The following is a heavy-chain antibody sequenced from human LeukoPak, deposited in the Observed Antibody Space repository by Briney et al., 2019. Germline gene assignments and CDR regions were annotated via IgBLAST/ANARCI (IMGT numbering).Heavy chain of an antibody. CDR2: ISYDGSNK. CDR3: ARGGFWSGYYNYYGMDV. V-gene: IGHV3-30*03. CDR1: GFTFSSYG. Sequence: GGSLRLSCAASGFTFSSYGMHWVRQAPGKGLEWVAVISYDGSNKYYADSVKGRFTISRDNSKNTLYLQMNSLRAEDTAVYFCARGGFWSGYYNYYGMDVWGQGTTVTVSS. J-gene: IGHJ6*02. D-gene: IGHD3-3*01.